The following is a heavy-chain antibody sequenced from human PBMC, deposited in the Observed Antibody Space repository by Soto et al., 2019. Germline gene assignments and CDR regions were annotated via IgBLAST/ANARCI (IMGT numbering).Heavy chain of an antibody. CDR2: IIPIFGTG. CDR1: GGIFSNYV. Sequence: QVQLVQSGAEVKKPGSSVKVACKASGGIFSNYVLNWVRQAPGQGLEWMGGIIPIFGTGNYAQKFQGRVTITADESTTTSSMELRGLRSEDTSVSYCARRYYNSSGYFDYWGQGTLVTVSS. V-gene: IGHV1-69*01. CDR3: ARRYYNSSGYFDY. J-gene: IGHJ4*02. D-gene: IGHD3-22*01.